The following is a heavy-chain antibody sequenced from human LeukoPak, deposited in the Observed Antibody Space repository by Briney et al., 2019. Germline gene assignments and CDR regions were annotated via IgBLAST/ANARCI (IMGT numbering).Heavy chain of an antibody. Sequence: GGSLRLSCAASEFTFSNYAMNWVRQAPGKGLEWVSGISGGGGSTYYADSVKGRFTISRDNSENTLYLQMDSLRAEDTALYYCAKGSGINHYHWIDPWGQGTLVTVSS. CDR1: EFTFSNYA. CDR3: AKGSGINHYHWIDP. D-gene: IGHD1-14*01. J-gene: IGHJ5*02. V-gene: IGHV3-23*01. CDR2: ISGGGGST.